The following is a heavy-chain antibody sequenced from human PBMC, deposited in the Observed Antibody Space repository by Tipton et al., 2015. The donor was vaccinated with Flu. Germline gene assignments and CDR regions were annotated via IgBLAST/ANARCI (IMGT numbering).Heavy chain of an antibody. CDR1: GFTFSSYS. J-gene: IGHJ4*02. D-gene: IGHD2-15*01. CDR2: ISSSSSHI. Sequence: SLRLSCAASGFTFSSYSMNWVRQAPGKGLEWVSSISSSSSHIYYADSVKGRFTISRDNAKNSLYLQMNSLRAEDTAVYYCARDRYWGWPDYWGQGTLVTVSS. CDR3: ARDRYWGWPDY. V-gene: IGHV3-21*01.